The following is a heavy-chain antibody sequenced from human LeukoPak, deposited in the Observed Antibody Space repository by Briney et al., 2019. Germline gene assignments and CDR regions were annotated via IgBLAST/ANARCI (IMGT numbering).Heavy chain of an antibody. J-gene: IGHJ6*02. CDR3: ARIFHCSGGSCYSADV. CDR2: IYYSGST. D-gene: IGHD2-15*01. CDR1: GGSISFYY. Sequence: PSETLSLTCTVSGGSISFYYWSWIRQPPGEGLEWIGYIYYSGSTNYNPSLKSRVTISVDTSKNQFSLKLSSVTAADTAVYYCARIFHCSGGSCYSADVWGQGTTVTVSS. V-gene: IGHV4-59*01.